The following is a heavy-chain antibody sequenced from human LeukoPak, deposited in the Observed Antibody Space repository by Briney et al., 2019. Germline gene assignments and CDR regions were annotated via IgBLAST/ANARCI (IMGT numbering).Heavy chain of an antibody. D-gene: IGHD2-15*01. CDR2: INPNSGGT. CDR3: ASDFGYCSGGSCYSSFDI. CDR1: GYTFTGYY. V-gene: IGHV1-2*02. J-gene: IGHJ3*02. Sequence: ASVKVSCKASGYTFTGYYMHWVRQAPGRGLEWMGWINPNSGGTNYAQKFQGRVTMTRDTSISTAYMELSRLRSDDTAVYYCASDFGYCSGGSCYSSFDIWGQGTMVTVSS.